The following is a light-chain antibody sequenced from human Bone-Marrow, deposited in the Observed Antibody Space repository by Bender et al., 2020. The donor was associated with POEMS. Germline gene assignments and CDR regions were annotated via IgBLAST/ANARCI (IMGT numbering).Light chain of an antibody. CDR1: INDVGSYTF. J-gene: IGLJ3*02. V-gene: IGLV2-23*01. CDR3: QSYDNSPGGWV. Sequence: QSALTQPASVSGSPGQSITVSCAGTINDVGSYTFVSWYQQQSGRAPKLIIYEDTKRPSGISNRFSGSKSGNTASLTISGLQVDDDGDYYCQSYDNSPGGWVFGGGTKLTVL. CDR2: EDT.